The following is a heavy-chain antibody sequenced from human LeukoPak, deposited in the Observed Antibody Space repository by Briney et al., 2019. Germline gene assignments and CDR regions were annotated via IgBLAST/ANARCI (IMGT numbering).Heavy chain of an antibody. CDR2: IYTSGST. CDR1: GGSVGSYY. Sequence: SETLSLTCSVSGGSVGSYYWSWIRQPAGKGLEWIGRIYTSGSTNYNPSLRSRATTSVDKSKSQFSIKLTSVTAADTAVYYCARDLSYCSSTRCYAPYYFDYWGQGTLVTVSS. D-gene: IGHD2-2*01. CDR3: ARDLSYCSSTRCYAPYYFDY. J-gene: IGHJ4*02. V-gene: IGHV4-4*07.